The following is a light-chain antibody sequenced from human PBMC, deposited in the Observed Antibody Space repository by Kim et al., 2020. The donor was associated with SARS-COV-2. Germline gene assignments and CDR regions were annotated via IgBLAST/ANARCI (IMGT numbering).Light chain of an antibody. Sequence: ATTGDRVTITCRPSQGISSYLAWYQQKPGKAPKLLIYAASTLQSGVPSRFSGSGSGTDFTLTISCLQSEDFATYYCQQYYSYPAFGQGTKVDIK. CDR2: AAS. CDR1: QGISSY. V-gene: IGKV1-8*01. CDR3: QQYYSYPA. J-gene: IGKJ1*01.